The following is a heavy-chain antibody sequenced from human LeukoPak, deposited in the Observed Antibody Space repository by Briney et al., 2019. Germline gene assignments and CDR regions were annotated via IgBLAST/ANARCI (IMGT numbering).Heavy chain of an antibody. D-gene: IGHD2-21*02. V-gene: IGHV3-30*03. J-gene: IGHJ4*02. CDR3: AISSRLYCGGDCYSFDY. Sequence: GGSLRLSCAASGFTFTAYGMHWVRQAPGKGLEWLAVISFDGSGQYYADSVKGRFTISRDDSKNMLYLQMNSLRVEDTAVYYCAISSRLYCGGDCYSFDYWGQGTLVTVSS. CDR2: ISFDGSGQ. CDR1: GFTFTAYG.